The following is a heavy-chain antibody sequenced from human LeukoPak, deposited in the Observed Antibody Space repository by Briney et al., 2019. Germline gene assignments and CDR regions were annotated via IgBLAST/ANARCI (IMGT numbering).Heavy chain of an antibody. CDR1: GYPFPNYG. J-gene: IGHJ6*04. CDR3: VRDRGEWIDQYYGMDV. CDR2: VSGYNGNT. D-gene: IGHD3-10*01. V-gene: IGHV1-18*01. Sequence: ASVEVPCKASGYPFPNYGTSRVRPAPGQGLEWMGWVSGYNGNTNSAQKVQGRVTMTTDTSTSTAYMELRSLRSDDTAVYYCVRDRGEWIDQYYGMDVWGEGTTVTVSS.